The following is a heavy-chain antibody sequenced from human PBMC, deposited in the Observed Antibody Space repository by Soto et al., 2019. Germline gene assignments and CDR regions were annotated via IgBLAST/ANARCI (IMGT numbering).Heavy chain of an antibody. J-gene: IGHJ6*02. D-gene: IGHD6-13*01. CDR2: INHSGST. Sequence: PSETLSLTCAVYGGSFSGYYWSWIRQPPGKGLEWIGEINHSGSTNYNPSLKSRVTISVDTSKNQFSLKLSSVTAADTAVYYCARGRVVAEKLRGYYGMDVWGQGNTVTLSS. CDR1: GGSFSGYY. CDR3: ARGRVVAEKLRGYYGMDV. V-gene: IGHV4-34*01.